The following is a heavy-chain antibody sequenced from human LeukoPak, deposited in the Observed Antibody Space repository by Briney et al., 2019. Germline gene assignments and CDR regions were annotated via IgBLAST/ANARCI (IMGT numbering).Heavy chain of an antibody. Sequence: QPGGSLRLSCAASGFTFSSYGMHWVRQAPGKGLEWVAFIRYDGSNKYYADSVKGRFTISRDNSKNTLYLQMNSLRAEDTAVYYCAKDTITTSLGGEFDPWGQGTLVTVSS. CDR2: IRYDGSNK. CDR3: AKDTITTSLGGEFDP. CDR1: GFTFSSYG. J-gene: IGHJ5*02. D-gene: IGHD3-3*01. V-gene: IGHV3-30*02.